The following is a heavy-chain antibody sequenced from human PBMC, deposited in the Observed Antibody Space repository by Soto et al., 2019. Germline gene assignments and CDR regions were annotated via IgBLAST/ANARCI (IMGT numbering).Heavy chain of an antibody. CDR3: AREGWLQSRGGGLDY. CDR1: GYTFTSYY. D-gene: IGHD5-12*01. V-gene: IGHV1-46*01. CDR2: INPSGGST. Sequence: ASVKVSFKASGYTFTSYYMHWVRQAPGQGLEWMGIINPSGGSTSYAQKFQGRVTMTRDTSTSTVYMELSSLRSEDTAVYYCAREGWLQSRGGGLDYWGQGTLVTVSS. J-gene: IGHJ4*02.